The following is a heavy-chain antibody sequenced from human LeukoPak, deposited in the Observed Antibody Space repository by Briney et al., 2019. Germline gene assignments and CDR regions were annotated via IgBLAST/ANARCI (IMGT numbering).Heavy chain of an antibody. Sequence: GGSLRLSCAASGFTFSSYAMSWVRQAPGKGLEWVSAISGSGGSTYYADSVKGRFTISRDNSKNTVYLQMNNLRAEDTALYYCTNQPILAGSIDSWGQGTLVTVSS. V-gene: IGHV3-23*01. D-gene: IGHD3-9*01. CDR3: TNQPILAGSIDS. CDR1: GFTFSSYA. CDR2: ISGSGGST. J-gene: IGHJ4*02.